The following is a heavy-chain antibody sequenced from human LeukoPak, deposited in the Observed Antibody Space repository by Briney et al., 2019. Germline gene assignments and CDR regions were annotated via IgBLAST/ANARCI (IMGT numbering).Heavy chain of an antibody. D-gene: IGHD3-22*01. Sequence: SETLSLTCTVYGGSFRGYYWTWIRQSPGKGLQWIGEVIHRGATNYNPSLTSRLIISVDTSRNQFSLKLSSVTAADTAVYYCARGYDSGGYYAYFDYWGRGALVTVSS. CDR1: GGSFRGYY. J-gene: IGHJ4*02. CDR3: ARGYDSGGYYAYFDY. V-gene: IGHV4-34*12. CDR2: VIHRGAT.